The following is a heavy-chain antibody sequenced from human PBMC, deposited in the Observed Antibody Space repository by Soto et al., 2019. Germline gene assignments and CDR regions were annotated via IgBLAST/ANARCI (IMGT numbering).Heavy chain of an antibody. Sequence: SQTLSLTCAISGDSVSSNIAAWNWIRQSPSRGLEWLGRTYYRSKWYNDYAVSVKSRITINPDTSKNQFSLQLNSVTPEDTAVYYCARDRVGYQLPRGDGWFYPWCQGSLVTVPS. CDR1: GDSVSSNIAA. V-gene: IGHV6-1*01. CDR2: TYYRSKWYN. J-gene: IGHJ5*02. D-gene: IGHD2-2*01. CDR3: ARDRVGYQLPRGDGWFYP.